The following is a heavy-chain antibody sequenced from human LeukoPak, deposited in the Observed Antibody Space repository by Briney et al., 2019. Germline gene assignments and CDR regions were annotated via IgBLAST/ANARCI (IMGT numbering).Heavy chain of an antibody. D-gene: IGHD1-7*01. CDR2: IIPFFGRA. Sequence: GASVKVSCKASGGTFSSYGISWVRQAPGQGLEWMGGIIPFFGRADYAQKFQGRVTITADKSTSTAYMDLTSQKSEDTAVYYCARGLPTGANLDYWGQGTLVTVSS. J-gene: IGHJ4*02. V-gene: IGHV1-69*06. CDR1: GGTFSSYG. CDR3: ARGLPTGANLDY.